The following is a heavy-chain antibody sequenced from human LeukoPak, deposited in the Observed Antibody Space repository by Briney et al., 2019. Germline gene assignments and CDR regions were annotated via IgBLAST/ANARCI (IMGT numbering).Heavy chain of an antibody. CDR3: GSRCSNNRFDP. CDR2: VSRFGGTT. CDR1: GFIFDSYA. D-gene: IGHD6-13*01. V-gene: IGHV3-23*01. J-gene: IGHJ5*02. Sequence: GGSLRLSCSASGFIFDSYAMHWVRQAPGKGLEWVTTVSRFGGTTYYADSAKGRFNISRDNSNNTVYLQMNSLRVGDTALKHVGSRCSNNRFDPWGQGTLVTVS.